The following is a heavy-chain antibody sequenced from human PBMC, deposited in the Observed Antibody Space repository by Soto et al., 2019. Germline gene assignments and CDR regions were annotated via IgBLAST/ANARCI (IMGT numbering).Heavy chain of an antibody. J-gene: IGHJ4*02. V-gene: IGHV1-46*01. D-gene: IGHD6-13*01. CDR2: INPSGGST. Sequence: QVQLVQSGAEVKKPGASVKVSCKASGYTFTSYYMHWVRQAPGQGLEWMGIINPSGGSTSYAQKFRGRVTMTRDTSTSTVYLELSSLRSEDTAVYYCARRRVIAAAGFDYWGQGTLVTVSS. CDR1: GYTFTSYY. CDR3: ARRRVIAAAGFDY.